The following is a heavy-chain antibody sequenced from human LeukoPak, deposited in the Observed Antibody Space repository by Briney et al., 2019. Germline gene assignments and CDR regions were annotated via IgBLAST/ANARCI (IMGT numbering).Heavy chain of an antibody. V-gene: IGHV1-69*13. CDR2: IIPIFGTA. D-gene: IGHD5-18*01. Sequence: SVKVSCKASGGTFSSYAISWVRQAPGQGLEWMGGIIPIFGTANYAQKFQGRVTITADESTSTAYMELSSLRSEDTAVYYCARARKIQLSDAFDIWGQGTMVTVSS. J-gene: IGHJ3*02. CDR3: ARARKIQLSDAFDI. CDR1: GGTFSSYA.